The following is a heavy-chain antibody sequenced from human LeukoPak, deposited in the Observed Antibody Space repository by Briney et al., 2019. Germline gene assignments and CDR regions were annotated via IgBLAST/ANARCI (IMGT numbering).Heavy chain of an antibody. V-gene: IGHV4-61*01. D-gene: IGHD1-1*01. CDR3: ARYNWNTWFDP. CDR1: GDSVSNDRYY. Sequence: PSETLSLTCTVSGDSVSNDRYYWTWIRQSPGKGLEWIAYIRYSGHTNYNPSLDTRVTISLDASKNQLSLRLYSVTAPDTAMYYCARYNWNTWFDPWGQGALVTVSS. J-gene: IGHJ5*02. CDR2: IRYSGHT.